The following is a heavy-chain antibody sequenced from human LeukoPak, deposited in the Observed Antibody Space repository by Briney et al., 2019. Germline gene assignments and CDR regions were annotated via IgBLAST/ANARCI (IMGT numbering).Heavy chain of an antibody. Sequence: SETLSLTCAVYGGTFSGYYWSWIRQPPGKGLEWIGEINHSGSTNYNPSLKSRVTISVDTSKNQFSLKLSSVTAADTAVYYCARHYYDSSGIDYWGQGTLVTVSS. CDR2: INHSGST. J-gene: IGHJ4*02. CDR1: GGTFSGYY. D-gene: IGHD3-22*01. V-gene: IGHV4-34*01. CDR3: ARHYYDSSGIDY.